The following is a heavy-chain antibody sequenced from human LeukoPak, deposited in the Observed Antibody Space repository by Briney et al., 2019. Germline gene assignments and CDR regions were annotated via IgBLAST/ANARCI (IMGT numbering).Heavy chain of an antibody. Sequence: ASVKVSCKASGYTFTSYGIIWVRQAPGQGLEWMGWISAYNGNTNYAQKLQGRVTMTTDTSTSTAYMELRSLRSDDTAVYYCARVGRFLEWLLWDYWGQGTLVTVSS. D-gene: IGHD3-3*01. CDR1: GYTFTSYG. J-gene: IGHJ4*02. V-gene: IGHV1-18*01. CDR2: ISAYNGNT. CDR3: ARVGRFLEWLLWDY.